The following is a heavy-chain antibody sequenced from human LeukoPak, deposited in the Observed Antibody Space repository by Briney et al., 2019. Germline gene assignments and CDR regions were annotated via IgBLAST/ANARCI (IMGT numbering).Heavy chain of an antibody. CDR2: IHPGDSDI. Sequence: GESLKISCKGSGYSFSDCWIGWVRQMPGKGLECMGFIHPGDSDIRYSPSFQGQVTISADKSISTAYLQWNSLKASDTAMYFCARRLGTDYGGNSRWFDPWGQGTLVTVSS. V-gene: IGHV5-51*01. CDR3: ARRLGTDYGGNSRWFDP. D-gene: IGHD4-23*01. CDR1: GYSFSDCW. J-gene: IGHJ5*02.